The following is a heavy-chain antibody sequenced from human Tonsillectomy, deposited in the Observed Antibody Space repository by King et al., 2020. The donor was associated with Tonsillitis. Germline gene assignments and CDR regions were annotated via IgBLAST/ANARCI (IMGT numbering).Heavy chain of an antibody. J-gene: IGHJ4*02. CDR3: AGGYSSGWYVRLFDY. V-gene: IGHV4-39*01. D-gene: IGHD6-19*01. Sequence: QLQESGPGLVKPSETLSLTCSVSGGSISSSSYYGGWIRQPPGKGLEWIGNIFKSGSTYLNPSLKSRVSISVDTSKNQFSLKLSSVTAADTAVYYCAGGYSSGWYVRLFDYWGQGTLVTVSS. CDR2: IFKSGST. CDR1: GGSISSSSYY.